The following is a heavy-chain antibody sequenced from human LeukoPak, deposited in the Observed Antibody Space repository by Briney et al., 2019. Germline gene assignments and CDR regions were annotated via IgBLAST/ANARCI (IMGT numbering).Heavy chain of an antibody. CDR2: ISWNSGSI. V-gene: IGHV3-9*03. CDR1: GFTFDDYA. Sequence: PGGSLRLSCAASGFTFDDYAMHWVRQAPGKGLEWVSGISWNSGSIGYADSVKGRFTISRDNAKNSLYLQMNSLRAEDMALYYCAKVAVAGTDRFAFDIWGQGTMVTVSS. CDR3: AKVAVAGTDRFAFDI. D-gene: IGHD6-19*01. J-gene: IGHJ3*02.